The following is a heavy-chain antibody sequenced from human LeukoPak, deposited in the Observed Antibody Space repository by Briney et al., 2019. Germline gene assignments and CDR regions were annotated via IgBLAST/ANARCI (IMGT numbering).Heavy chain of an antibody. D-gene: IGHD2-8*01. CDR2: ISPSGDIT. CDR1: GFIFSSHG. V-gene: IGHV3-23*01. CDR3: AKEEEGVSLNYYYYYMDV. J-gene: IGHJ6*03. Sequence: GGSLRLSCAASGFIFSSHGMNWVRQAPGKGLEWVSGISPSGDITYYADSVKGRFTISRDNSKNTVYLQMDSLRFEDAAVYYCAKEEEGVSLNYYYYYMDVWGKGTTVTVSS.